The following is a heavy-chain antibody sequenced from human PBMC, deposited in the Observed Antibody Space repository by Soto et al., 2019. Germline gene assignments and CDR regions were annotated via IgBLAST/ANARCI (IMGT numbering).Heavy chain of an antibody. CDR2: ITSSSDTI. V-gene: IGHV3-48*02. D-gene: IGHD1-26*01. J-gene: IGHJ6*02. CDR1: GITFRTYS. Sequence: EVQLVESGGGLVQPGGSLRLSCAASGITFRTYSMNLVRQAPGTGREWVSYITSSSDTIYYGDSVQGRFTISRDNARNSLYRQVNSLRDDDTAVYYCARVPSSGSYRSYYYYGMDVWCQGTTVTFSS. CDR3: ARVPSSGSYRSYYYYGMDV.